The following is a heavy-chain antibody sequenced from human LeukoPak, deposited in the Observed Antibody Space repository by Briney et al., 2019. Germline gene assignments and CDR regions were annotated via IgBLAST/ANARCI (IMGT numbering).Heavy chain of an antibody. CDR2: MNPNSGNT. CDR3: ARGWPIRLNWFDP. Sequence: ASVKVSCKASGYTFTSYDINWVRQATGQGLEWMGWMNPNSGNTGYAQKFQGRVTMTRNTSISTAYMELSSLGSEDTAVYYCARGWPIRLNWFDPWGQGTLVTVSS. CDR1: GYTFTSYD. J-gene: IGHJ5*02. V-gene: IGHV1-8*01.